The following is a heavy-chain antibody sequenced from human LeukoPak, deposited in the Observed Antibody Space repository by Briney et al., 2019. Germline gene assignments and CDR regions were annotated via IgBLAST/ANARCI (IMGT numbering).Heavy chain of an antibody. Sequence: GGSLRLSCVASGFTFSSYAMSWVRQAPGKGLEWVSAISGSGGSTYYADSVKGRFTISRDNSKNTLYLQMNSLRAEDTAVYYCAKDLRRITMIVVVTLDAFDIWGQGTMVTVSS. D-gene: IGHD3-22*01. V-gene: IGHV3-23*01. CDR2: ISGSGGST. CDR3: AKDLRRITMIVVVTLDAFDI. J-gene: IGHJ3*02. CDR1: GFTFSSYA.